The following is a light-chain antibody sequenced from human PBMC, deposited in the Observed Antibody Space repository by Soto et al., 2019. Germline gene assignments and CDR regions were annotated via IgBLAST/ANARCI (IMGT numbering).Light chain of an antibody. J-gene: IGKJ1*01. Sequence: EIVLTQSPGTLSLSPGERATLSCRASQSVSSSYLAWYQQKPGQAPRLLIYGASSRSTGIPDRCSGRGSGTDFTLTISGLEAEDFAVYYCQQYGSSPWTFGQGTKVEIK. CDR2: GAS. CDR3: QQYGSSPWT. V-gene: IGKV3-20*01. CDR1: QSVSSSY.